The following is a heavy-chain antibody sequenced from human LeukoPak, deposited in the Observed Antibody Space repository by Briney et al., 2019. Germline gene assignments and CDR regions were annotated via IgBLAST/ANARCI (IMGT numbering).Heavy chain of an antibody. Sequence: PSETLSLTCSVSGDSLITTTYYWGWIRQPPGKGLEWIGSVSDAVPYYTASLKSRVTISVDTSKNQFSLKLSSVTAADTAVYYCARGWIQLWSPTIFNWFDPWGQGTLVTVSS. CDR2: VSDAVP. J-gene: IGHJ5*02. CDR1: GDSLITTTYY. CDR3: ARGWIQLWSPTIFNWFDP. V-gene: IGHV4-39*07. D-gene: IGHD5-18*01.